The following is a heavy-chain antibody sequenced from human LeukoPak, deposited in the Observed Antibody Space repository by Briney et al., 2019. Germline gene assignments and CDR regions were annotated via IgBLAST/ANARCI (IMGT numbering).Heavy chain of an antibody. D-gene: IGHD3-16*01. CDR3: ARLGTAYDAFDI. J-gene: IGHJ3*02. CDR1: GYSFTGYY. CDR2: IDPLSGGT. V-gene: IGHV1-2*02. Sequence: ASVKVSCKASGYSFTGYYMYWVRQAPGQGLEWMGWIDPLSGGTNYARNFRGRVTMTRDTSISTAYMDLSSLTPDDTPVYYCARLGTAYDAFDIWGQGTVVTVSS.